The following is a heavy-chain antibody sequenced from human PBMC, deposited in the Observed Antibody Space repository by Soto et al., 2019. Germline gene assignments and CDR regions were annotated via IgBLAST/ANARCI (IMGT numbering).Heavy chain of an antibody. CDR3: AGEPTAKYYDFWKRGHWFDP. Sequence: GGSLRLSCAASGFTFSSYWMHWVRQAPGKGLVWVSRINSDGSSTSYAASVKGRFTISRDNAKNTLYLQMNSLRAEDTAVYYCAGEPTAKYYDFWKRGHWFDPWGQGTLVTVSS. J-gene: IGHJ5*02. D-gene: IGHD3-3*01. CDR1: GFTFSSYW. V-gene: IGHV3-74*01. CDR2: INSDGSST.